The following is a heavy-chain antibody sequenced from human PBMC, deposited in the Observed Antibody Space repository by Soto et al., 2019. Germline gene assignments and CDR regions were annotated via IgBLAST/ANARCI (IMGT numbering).Heavy chain of an antibody. CDR2: IIPVFGTA. D-gene: IGHD2-8*02. CDR3: AKGHEVLVHPFFDY. CDR1: GGTFSSYA. Sequence: SVKVSCKASGGTFSSYAISWVRQAPGQGLECMGGIIPVFGTANYAQKFQGRVTINADESTSTVYMELSSLRSEDTALYYCAKGHEVLVHPFFDYWGQGNLVTVSS. V-gene: IGHV1-69*13. J-gene: IGHJ4*02.